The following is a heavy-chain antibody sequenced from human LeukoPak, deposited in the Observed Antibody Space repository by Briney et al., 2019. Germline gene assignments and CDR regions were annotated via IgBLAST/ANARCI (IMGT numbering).Heavy chain of an antibody. CDR3: ARAYYYDSSGYYN. J-gene: IGHJ4*02. CDR1: GGSFSGYY. Sequence: PSETQSLTCAVYGGSFSGYYWSWIRQPPGKGLEWIGEINHSGSTNYNPSLKSRVTISVDTSKNQFSLKLSSVTAADTAVYYCARAYYYDSSGYYNWGQGTLVTVSS. D-gene: IGHD3-22*01. CDR2: INHSGST. V-gene: IGHV4-34*01.